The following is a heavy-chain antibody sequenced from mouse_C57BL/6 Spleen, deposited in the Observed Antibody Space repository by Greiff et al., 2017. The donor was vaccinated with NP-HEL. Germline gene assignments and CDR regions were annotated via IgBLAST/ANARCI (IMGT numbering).Heavy chain of an antibody. D-gene: IGHD1-1*01. J-gene: IGHJ1*03. CDR3: ARGYYGSSYWYVDV. CDR2: ILPGSGST. V-gene: IGHV1-9*01. CDR1: GYTFTSYW. Sequence: VQLQQPGAELVKPGASVKLSCKASGYTFTSYWMHWVKQRPGQGLEWIGEILPGSGSTTYNEKFKGKATFTADTSSNTAYMQLSSLTTEDSASYYCARGYYGSSYWYVDVWGTGTTVTVSS.